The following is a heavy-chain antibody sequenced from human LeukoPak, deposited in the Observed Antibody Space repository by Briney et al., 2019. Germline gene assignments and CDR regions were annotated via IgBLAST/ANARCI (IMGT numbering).Heavy chain of an antibody. Sequence: SETLSLTCTVSGGSISSYYWIWIRQPPGKGLEWIGYIYYSGSTNYNPSLKSRVTISVDTSKNQFSLKLSSVTAADTAVYYCARTKDFWFDAFDIWGQGTMVTVSS. D-gene: IGHD3-3*01. CDR1: GGSISSYY. CDR2: IYYSGST. CDR3: ARTKDFWFDAFDI. J-gene: IGHJ3*02. V-gene: IGHV4-59*01.